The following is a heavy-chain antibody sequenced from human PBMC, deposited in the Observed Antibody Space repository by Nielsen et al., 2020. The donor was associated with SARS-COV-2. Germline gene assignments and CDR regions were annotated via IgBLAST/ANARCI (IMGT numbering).Heavy chain of an antibody. Sequence: SETLSLTCHVSGDSMSSSDYYWAFHRQPPGRGLEWVGSIYYSGITYYNPSLKSRVTISVDTSKNQFSLKLSSVTAADTAVYYCARDDDNWGSLAYWGQGTLVTVSS. CDR3: ARDDDNWGSLAY. J-gene: IGHJ4*02. V-gene: IGHV4-39*07. D-gene: IGHD7-27*01. CDR1: GDSMSSSDYY. CDR2: IYYSGIT.